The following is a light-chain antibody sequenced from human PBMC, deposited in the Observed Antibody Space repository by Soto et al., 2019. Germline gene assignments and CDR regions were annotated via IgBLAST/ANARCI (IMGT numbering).Light chain of an antibody. CDR3: CSYAGSSTGV. CDR1: SSDIGAYNY. Sequence: QSALTQPRSVSGSPGQSVTISCTGTSSDIGAYNYVSWYQQHPGEAPKLMIYDVSKRPSGVPDRFSGSKSGNTASLTISGLQAEDEADYYCCSYAGSSTGVFGGGTKLTVL. J-gene: IGLJ3*02. V-gene: IGLV2-11*01. CDR2: DVS.